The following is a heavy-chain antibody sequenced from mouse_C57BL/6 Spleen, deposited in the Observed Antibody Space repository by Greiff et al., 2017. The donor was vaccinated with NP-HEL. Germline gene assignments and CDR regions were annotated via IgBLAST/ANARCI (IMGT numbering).Heavy chain of an antibody. V-gene: IGHV1-55*01. D-gene: IGHD1-1*01. CDR1: GYTFTSYW. J-gene: IGHJ2*01. Sequence: QVQLQQPGAELVKPGASVKMSCKASGYTFTSYWITWVKQRPGQGLEWIGDIYPGSGSTNYNEKFKSKATLTVDTSSSTAYMQLSSLTSGDSAVYYCARGYYYGSSYYFDYWGQGTTLTVSS. CDR3: ARGYYYGSSYYFDY. CDR2: IYPGSGST.